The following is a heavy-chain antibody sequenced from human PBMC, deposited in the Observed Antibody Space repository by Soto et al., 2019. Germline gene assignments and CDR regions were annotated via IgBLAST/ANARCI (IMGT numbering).Heavy chain of an antibody. CDR1: GFTFSYHG. CDR3: ARDQGNGGNPAGSFDY. CDR2: IWYDGSNK. D-gene: IGHD2-15*01. J-gene: IGHJ4*02. V-gene: IGHV3-33*01. Sequence: QVQLVESGGGVVQPGRSLRLSCAAFGFTFSYHGMHWVRQAPGKGLEWVAVIWYDGSNKYYADSVKGRFTNSRDNSKNTLYLQMNSLRAEDTAVYYCARDQGNGGNPAGSFDYWGQGTLVTVSS.